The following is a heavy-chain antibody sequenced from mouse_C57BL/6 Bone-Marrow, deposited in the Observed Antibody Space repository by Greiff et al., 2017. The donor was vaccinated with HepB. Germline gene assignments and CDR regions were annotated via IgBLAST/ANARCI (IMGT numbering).Heavy chain of an antibody. J-gene: IGHJ3*01. Sequence: QVQLQQSGPGLVQPSQSLSITCTVSGFSLTSYGVHWVRQSPGKGLEWLGVIWSGGSTDYNAAFISRLSISKDNSKSQVFFKMNSLQADDTAIYYCARMRGSAYWGQGTLVTVSA. CDR2: IWSGGST. CDR1: GFSLTSYG. CDR3: ARMRGSAY. V-gene: IGHV2-2*01.